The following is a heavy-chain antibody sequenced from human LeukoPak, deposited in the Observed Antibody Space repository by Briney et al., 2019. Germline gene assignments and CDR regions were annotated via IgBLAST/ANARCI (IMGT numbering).Heavy chain of an antibody. V-gene: IGHV4-30-4*08. Sequence: SETLSLTCTVSGGSISSGDYYWSWIRQPPGKGLEWIGYIYYSGSTYYNPSLKSRVTISVDTSKNQFSLKLSSVTAADTAVYYCARSSSSSSGFDYWGQGTLVTVSS. CDR3: ARSSSSSSGFDY. D-gene: IGHD6-6*01. J-gene: IGHJ4*02. CDR1: GGSISSGDYY. CDR2: IYYSGST.